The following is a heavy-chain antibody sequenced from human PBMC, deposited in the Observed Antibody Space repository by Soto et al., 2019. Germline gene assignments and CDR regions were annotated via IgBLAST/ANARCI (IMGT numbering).Heavy chain of an antibody. CDR2: IIPIFGTA. CDR1: GGTFSSYA. CDR3: AIPAVAGTFLYFQH. D-gene: IGHD6-19*01. V-gene: IGHV1-69*06. J-gene: IGHJ1*01. Sequence: QVQLVQSGAEVKKPGSSVKVSCKASGGTFSSYAISWVRQAPGQGLEWMGGIIPIFGTANYAQKFQGRVTITADKSTSSAYMELCSLRSEDTAVYYCAIPAVAGTFLYFQHWGQGTLVTVSS.